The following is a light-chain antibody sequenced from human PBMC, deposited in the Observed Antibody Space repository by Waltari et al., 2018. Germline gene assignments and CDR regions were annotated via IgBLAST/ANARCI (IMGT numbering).Light chain of an antibody. J-gene: IGKJ2*01. CDR3: QQYSSYSP. Sequence: DIQMTQSPALLSASVGDRVTITCRASQSSTDWLAWYQQKPGKAPKLLIYKASNLESGVPSRFSGSGSGTEFTLTISDLQPEDFATYYCQQYSSYSPFGQGTKLEIK. V-gene: IGKV1-5*03. CDR2: KAS. CDR1: QSSTDW.